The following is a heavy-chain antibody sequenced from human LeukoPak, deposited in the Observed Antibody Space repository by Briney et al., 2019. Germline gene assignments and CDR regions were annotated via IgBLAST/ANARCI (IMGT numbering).Heavy chain of an antibody. CDR2: FDPEDGET. CDR3: ATAPLFPRAFDI. CDR1: GYTLTELS. V-gene: IGHV1-24*01. Sequence: GASVKVSCKVSGYTLTELSMHWVRQAPGKGLEWMGGFDPEDGETIYAQKFQGRVTMTEDTSTDTAYMELSSLRSEDTAVYYCATAPLFPRAFDIWGQGTMVTVSS. J-gene: IGHJ3*02.